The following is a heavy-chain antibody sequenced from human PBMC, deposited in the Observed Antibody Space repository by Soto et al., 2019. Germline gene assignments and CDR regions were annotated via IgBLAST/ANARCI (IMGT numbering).Heavy chain of an antibody. J-gene: IGHJ3*02. D-gene: IGHD3-9*01. CDR1: GFTFSTYS. Sequence: GGSLSLSCAASGFTFSTYSMNWVRQAPGKGLKWVSFISSSGGTIYYADSVKGRFTISRDNAKNSLYLQMNSLRDEDTAVYYCAREDYDILTGSPTGSFDMWGQGTMVTVSS. V-gene: IGHV3-48*02. CDR3: AREDYDILTGSPTGSFDM. CDR2: ISSSGGTI.